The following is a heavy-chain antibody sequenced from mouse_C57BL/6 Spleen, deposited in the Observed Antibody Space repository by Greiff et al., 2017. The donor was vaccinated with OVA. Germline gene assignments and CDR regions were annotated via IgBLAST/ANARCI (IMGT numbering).Heavy chain of an antibody. D-gene: IGHD1-1*01. CDR3: TGPLYGSSSWFAY. J-gene: IGHJ3*01. Sequence: EVKVEESGGGLVQPGGSMKLSCVASGFTFSNYWMNWVRQSPEKGLEWVAQIRLKSDNYATHYAESVKGRFTISRDDSKSSVYLQMNNLRAEDTGIYYCTGPLYGSSSWFAYWGQGTLVTVSA. CDR1: GFTFSNYW. CDR2: IRLKSDNYAT. V-gene: IGHV6-3*01.